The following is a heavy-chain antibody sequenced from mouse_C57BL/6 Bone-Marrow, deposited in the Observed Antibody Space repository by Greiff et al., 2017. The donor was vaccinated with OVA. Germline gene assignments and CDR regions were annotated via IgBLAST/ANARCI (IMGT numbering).Heavy chain of an antibody. D-gene: IGHD3-3*01. CDR2: INPGSGGT. V-gene: IGHV1-54*01. J-gene: IGHJ4*01. CDR1: GYAFTNYL. Sequence: VQLQQSGAELVRPGTSVKVSCKASGYAFTNYLIEWVKQRPGQGLELIGVINPGSGGTNYNEKFKGKATLTADKSSSTAYMQLSSLTSEDSAVYFCARRDSLYAMDYWGQGTSVTVSS. CDR3: ARRDSLYAMDY.